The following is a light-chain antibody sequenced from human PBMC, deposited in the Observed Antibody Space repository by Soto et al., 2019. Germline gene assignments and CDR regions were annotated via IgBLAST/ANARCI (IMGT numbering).Light chain of an antibody. CDR1: QSVTDY. J-gene: IGKJ1*01. V-gene: IGKV3-11*01. Sequence: EIVLTQSPAALSLSPGERGTLSCRASQSVTDYLGWYQQKPGQAPRLLVYDVSNRAPGIPARFSGGGSGTNFTLTISNLEPEDFAVYYCQQRSDWPWTFGQGTKVDIK. CDR2: DVS. CDR3: QQRSDWPWT.